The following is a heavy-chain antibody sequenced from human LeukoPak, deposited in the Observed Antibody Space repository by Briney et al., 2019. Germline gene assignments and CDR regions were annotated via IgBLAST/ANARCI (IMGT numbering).Heavy chain of an antibody. CDR2: ISSNGGST. D-gene: IGHD6-19*01. CDR1: GFTFSSYA. V-gene: IGHV3-64*01. CDR3: ARGGIAVAGTFHY. Sequence: GGSLRLSCAASGFTFSSYAMHWVRQAPGKGLEYVSAISSNGGSTYYANSVKGRFTISRDNSKNTLCLQMGSLRAEDMAVYYCARGGIAVAGTFHYWGQGTLVTVSS. J-gene: IGHJ4*02.